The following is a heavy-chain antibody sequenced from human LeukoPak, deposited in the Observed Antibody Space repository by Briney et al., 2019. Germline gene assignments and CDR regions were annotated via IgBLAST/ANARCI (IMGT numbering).Heavy chain of an antibody. Sequence: SVKVSCKASGGTFSSYAISWVRQAPGQGLEWMGGIIPIFGTANYAQKFQGRVTITTDESTSTAYMELSSLRSEDTAVYYCARGRIVVVPAAIPYYYYYYMDVWGKGTTVTVS. V-gene: IGHV1-69*05. J-gene: IGHJ6*03. CDR1: GGTFSSYA. CDR3: ARGRIVVVPAAIPYYYYYYMDV. CDR2: IIPIFGTA. D-gene: IGHD2-2*02.